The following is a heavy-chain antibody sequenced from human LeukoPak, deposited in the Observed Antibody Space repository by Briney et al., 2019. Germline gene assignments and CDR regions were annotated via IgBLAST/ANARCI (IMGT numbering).Heavy chain of an antibody. D-gene: IGHD2-15*01. CDR3: AVVSGSGGSRDSDY. CDR1: GGTFSSYA. J-gene: IGHJ4*02. Sequence: SVKVSCKASGGTFSSYAISWVRQAPGQGLEWMGGIIPIFGTANYAQKFQGRVTITTDESTSTAYMELSSLRSEDTAVYYCAVVSGSGGSRDSDYWGQGTLVTVST. CDR2: IIPIFGTA. V-gene: IGHV1-69*05.